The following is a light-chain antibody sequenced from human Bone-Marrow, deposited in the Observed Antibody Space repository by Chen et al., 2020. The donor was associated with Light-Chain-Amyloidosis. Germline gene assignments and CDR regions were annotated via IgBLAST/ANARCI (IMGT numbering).Light chain of an antibody. CDR2: GHN. CDR1: SSNIGAGYD. Sequence: QSVLTQPPSVSGAPGQGVTIPCAGSSSNIGAGYDVYWYQQLPGTAPKCLIYGHNQRPSAVPDRFSVSRAGTSAALAITEHQADDEADYYCQTYDYSPGSYVFVTGTRVTVL. CDR3: QTYDYSPGSYV. V-gene: IGLV1-40*01. J-gene: IGLJ1*01.